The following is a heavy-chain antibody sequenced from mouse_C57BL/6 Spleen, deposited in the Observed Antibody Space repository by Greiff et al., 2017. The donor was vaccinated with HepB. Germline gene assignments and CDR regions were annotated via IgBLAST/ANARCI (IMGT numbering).Heavy chain of an antibody. CDR1: GYTFTDYE. D-gene: IGHD1-1*01. V-gene: IGHV1-15*01. J-gene: IGHJ2*01. Sequence: QVQLQQSGAELVRPGASVTLSCKASGYTFTDYEMHWVKQTPVHGLEWIGAIDPETGGTAYNQKFKGKAILTADKSSSTAYMELRSLTSEDSAVYYCTRCGSYGSSYCYFDDWGQGTTLTVSS. CDR2: IDPETGGT. CDR3: TRCGSYGSSYCYFDD.